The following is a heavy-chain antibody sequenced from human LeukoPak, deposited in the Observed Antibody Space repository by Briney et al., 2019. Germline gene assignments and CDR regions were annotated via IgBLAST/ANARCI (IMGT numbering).Heavy chain of an antibody. Sequence: AASVKVSCKASGGTFSSYAISWVRQAPGQGLEWMGGIIPIFGTANYARKFQGRVTITADKSTSTAYMELSSLRSEDTAVYYCARAIAAAGTGYYYMDVWGKGTTVTVSS. D-gene: IGHD6-13*01. J-gene: IGHJ6*03. CDR2: IIPIFGTA. V-gene: IGHV1-69*06. CDR1: GGTFSSYA. CDR3: ARAIAAAGTGYYYMDV.